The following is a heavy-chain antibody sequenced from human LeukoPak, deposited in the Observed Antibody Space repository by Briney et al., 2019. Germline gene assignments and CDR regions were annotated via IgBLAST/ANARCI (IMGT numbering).Heavy chain of an antibody. CDR1: GFTVSTDY. CDR3: ARDPGIANGMDG. J-gene: IGHJ6*02. D-gene: IGHD1-26*01. Sequence: GGSLRLSCVASGFTVSTDYMSWVRQAPVRGLEWVSVTYRGSTYYADSVNGRFTVSSDDSKNTLYLQMNSLRAEDTAVYYCARDPGIANGMDGWGQGTTVTVSS. V-gene: IGHV3-66*01. CDR2: TYRGST.